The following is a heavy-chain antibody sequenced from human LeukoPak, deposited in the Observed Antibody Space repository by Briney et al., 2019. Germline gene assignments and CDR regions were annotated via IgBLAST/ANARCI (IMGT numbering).Heavy chain of an antibody. V-gene: IGHV1-18*01. CDR2: ISAYNGNT. CDR1: GYTFTSYG. CDR3: ARDYISPYSLIYLTPQCFDY. D-gene: IGHD5-18*01. Sequence: ASVKVSCKASGYTFTSYGISWVRQAPGQGLERMGWISAYNGNTNYAQKLQGRVTMTTDTSTSTAYMELRSLRSDDTALYYCARDYISPYSLIYLTPQCFDYWGQGTLVTVSS. J-gene: IGHJ4*02.